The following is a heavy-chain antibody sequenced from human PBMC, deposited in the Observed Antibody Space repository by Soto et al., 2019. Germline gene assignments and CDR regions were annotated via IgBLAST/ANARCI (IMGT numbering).Heavy chain of an antibody. CDR2: ISGSDGTT. D-gene: IGHD3-10*01. CDR3: AKVIGGSESYWGRSHYYYALDV. V-gene: IGHV3-23*01. J-gene: IGHJ6*02. CDR1: GFIFSDYA. Sequence: EVQFLESGGGLTQPGGSLRLSCAASGFIFSDYAMYWVRQAPGKGLEWVSVISGSDGTTYYADSVRGRFTMSRDNSRNTVYLQMMSLRAEDPAVYYCAKVIGGSESYWGRSHYYYALDVWGQGTTVTVSS.